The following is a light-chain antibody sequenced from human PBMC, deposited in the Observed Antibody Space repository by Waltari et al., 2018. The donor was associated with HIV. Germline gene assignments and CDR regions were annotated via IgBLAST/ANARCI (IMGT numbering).Light chain of an antibody. Sequence: DIVMIQSPDSLSVPLGERATINCRSSQSLLYISNNKNYVTWYQQKPGQRPKLLLSWASTRESGVPDRFSGSGSGTNFTLTISSLQAEDVAIYYCQQYYSSPWTYGQGTKVEV. CDR2: WAS. CDR3: QQYYSSPWT. V-gene: IGKV4-1*01. J-gene: IGKJ1*01. CDR1: QSLLYISNNKNY.